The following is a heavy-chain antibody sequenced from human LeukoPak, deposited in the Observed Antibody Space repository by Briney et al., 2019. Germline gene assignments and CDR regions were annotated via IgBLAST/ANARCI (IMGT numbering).Heavy chain of an antibody. CDR1: GGSINNGGYF. CDR2: MSTSGTT. V-gene: IGHV4-61*02. J-gene: IGHJ5*01. D-gene: IGHD3-3*01. Sequence: PSETLSLTCLVSGGSINNGGYFWARIRQPAGKGLEWIGRMSTSGTTNYNPSLRSRVAISLDTSKNQFSLKLNSVTAADTAVYFCARDFWSVGGVDTWGHGTLVTVSS. CDR3: ARDFWSVGGVDT.